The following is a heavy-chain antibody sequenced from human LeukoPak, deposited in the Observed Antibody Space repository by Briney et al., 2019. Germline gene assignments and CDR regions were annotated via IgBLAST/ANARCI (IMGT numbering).Heavy chain of an antibody. V-gene: IGHV4-34*01. CDR2: INHSGST. Sequence: SETLSLTCTVSDDSITIYYWSWIRQPPGKGLEWIGEINHSGSTNYNPSLKSRVTISVDTSKNQFSLKLSSVTAADTAVYYCARYSSSAIYFDYWGQGTLVTVSS. CDR1: DDSITIYY. J-gene: IGHJ4*02. CDR3: ARYSSSAIYFDY. D-gene: IGHD6-13*01.